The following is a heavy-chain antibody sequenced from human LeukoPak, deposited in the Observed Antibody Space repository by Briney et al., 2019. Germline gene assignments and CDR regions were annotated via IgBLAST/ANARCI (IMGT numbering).Heavy chain of an antibody. CDR1: GGSISSGGYY. CDR2: IYHSGST. J-gene: IGHJ6*03. Sequence: SETLSLTCTVSGGSISSGGYYWSWIRQPPGKGLEWIGYIYHSGSTYYNPSLKSRVTISVDRSKNQFSLKLSSVTAADTAVYYCARDQGPPGDYYYYYMDVWGKGTTVTVSS. V-gene: IGHV4-30-2*01. CDR3: ARDQGPPGDYYYYYMDV.